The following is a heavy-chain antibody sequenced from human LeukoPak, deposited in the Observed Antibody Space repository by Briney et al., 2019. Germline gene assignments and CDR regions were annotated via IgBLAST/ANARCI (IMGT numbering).Heavy chain of an antibody. CDR1: GDSVSSNNAA. V-gene: IGHV6-1*01. CDR3: ARVQVVRGVRTNFDY. D-gene: IGHD3-10*01. Sequence: SQTLSLTCAISGDSVSSNNAAWNWIRQSPSRGLEWLGRTYYRSKWHSESALSVKSRITINPDTSKNQFSLHLNSVTPEDTAVYYCARVQVVRGVRTNFDYWGQGTLVTVSS. J-gene: IGHJ4*02. CDR2: TYYRSKWHS.